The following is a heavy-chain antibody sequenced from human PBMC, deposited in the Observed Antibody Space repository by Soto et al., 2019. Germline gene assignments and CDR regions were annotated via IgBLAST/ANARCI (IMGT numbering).Heavy chain of an antibody. V-gene: IGHV1-46*03. Sequence: ASVKVSCKASGYTFTSYYMHWVRQAPGQGLEWMGIINPSGGSTSYAQKFQGRVTMTRDTSTSTVYMELSSLRSEDTAVYYCASAQGHEYYDSSGYLNWFDPWGQGTLVTVSS. CDR3: ASAQGHEYYDSSGYLNWFDP. CDR1: GYTFTSYY. D-gene: IGHD3-22*01. CDR2: INPSGGST. J-gene: IGHJ5*02.